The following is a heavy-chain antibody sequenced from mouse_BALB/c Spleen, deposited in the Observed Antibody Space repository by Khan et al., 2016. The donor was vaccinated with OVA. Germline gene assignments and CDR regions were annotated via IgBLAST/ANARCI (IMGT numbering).Heavy chain of an antibody. Sequence: QIQLVQSGPELKKPGETVKISCKASGYTFTNYVMNWVKQSPGKGLKWMGWINTYTREPTYADDFKGRLAFSLEPSASTAYLQINSLKKEATATYFCARFHGGYWGQGTTLTVSS. CDR2: INTYTREP. CDR1: GYTFTNYV. V-gene: IGHV9-3-1*01. CDR3: ARFHGGY. J-gene: IGHJ2*01.